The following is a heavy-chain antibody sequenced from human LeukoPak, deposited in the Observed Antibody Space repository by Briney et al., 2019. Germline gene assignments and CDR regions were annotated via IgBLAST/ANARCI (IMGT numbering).Heavy chain of an antibody. D-gene: IGHD6-19*01. V-gene: IGHV4-34*01. CDR1: GGSFSGYY. CDR3: ARGTYSSGWSNYYYYMDV. CDR2: INHSGST. J-gene: IGHJ6*03. Sequence: PSETLSLTCAVYGGSFSGYYWSWIRQPPGKGLEWIGEINHSGSTNYNPSLKTRVTISVDTSKNQFSLKLSSVTAADTAVYYCARGTYSSGWSNYYYYMDVCGKGTTVTVSS.